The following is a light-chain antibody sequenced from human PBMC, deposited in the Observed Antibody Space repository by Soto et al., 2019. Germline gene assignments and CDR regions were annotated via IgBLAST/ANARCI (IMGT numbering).Light chain of an antibody. CDR2: EVS. CDR3: SSYTSSITRV. Sequence: QSVLTQPASVSGSPGQSITISGPGTSSDVGGYNYVSWYQQHPGKAPKLMIYEVSNRPSGVSNRFSGSKSGNTASLTISGLQAEDEADYYCSSYTSSITRVFGGGTKVTVL. CDR1: SSDVGGYNY. J-gene: IGLJ3*02. V-gene: IGLV2-14*01.